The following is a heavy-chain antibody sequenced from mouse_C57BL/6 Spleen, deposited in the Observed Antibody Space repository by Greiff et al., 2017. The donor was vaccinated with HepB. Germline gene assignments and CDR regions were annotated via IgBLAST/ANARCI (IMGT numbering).Heavy chain of an antibody. CDR3: ALYYSNYKDYFDY. Sequence: VQLKESVAELVRPGASVKLSCTASGFNIKNAYMHWVKQRPEQGLEWIGRIDPANGNTKYAPKFQGKATITADTSSNTAYLQLSSLTSEDTAIYYCALYYSNYKDYFDYWGQGTTLTVSS. D-gene: IGHD2-5*01. CDR2: IDPANGNT. CDR1: GFNIKNAY. J-gene: IGHJ2*01. V-gene: IGHV14-3*01.